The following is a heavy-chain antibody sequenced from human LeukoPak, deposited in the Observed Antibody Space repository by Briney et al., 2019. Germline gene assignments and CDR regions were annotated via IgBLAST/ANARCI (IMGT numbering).Heavy chain of an antibody. CDR1: GFTFGDYA. J-gene: IGHJ4*02. V-gene: IGHV3-49*04. CDR3: TRDGFGTVATGRYFDN. D-gene: IGHD1-26*01. Sequence: GGSLRLSCTPSGFTFGDYAMSWVRQAPGKGLEWVGFIRTRAYGGTTEYAASVKGRFTIPRDESKSLAYLQMNSLKTEDTAVYYCTRDGFGTVATGRYFDNWGQGTLVTVSS. CDR2: IRTRAYGGTT.